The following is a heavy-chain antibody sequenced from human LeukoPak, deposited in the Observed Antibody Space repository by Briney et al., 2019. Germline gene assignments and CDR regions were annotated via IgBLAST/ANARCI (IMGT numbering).Heavy chain of an antibody. CDR3: ARPTGPSGTYPCFDY. CDR1: GGSISSSSYY. J-gene: IGHJ4*02. D-gene: IGHD1-26*01. Sequence: SETLSLTCTVSGGSISSSSYYWGWIRQPPGKGLEWIGSIYYSGSTYYNPSLKSRVTISVDTSKNQFSLKLSSVTAADTAVYYCARPTGPSGTYPCFDYWGQGTLVTVSS. V-gene: IGHV4-39*01. CDR2: IYYSGST.